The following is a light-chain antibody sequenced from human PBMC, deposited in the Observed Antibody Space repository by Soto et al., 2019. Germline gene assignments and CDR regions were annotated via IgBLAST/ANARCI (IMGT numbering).Light chain of an antibody. CDR3: QQYKSLSLT. Sequence: DIQMTQSPSTLSASVGERVTITCRASQSINNWLAWYQQKPGKAPKLLIYKTSDLESGVPSRFSGSGSGTEFSLTISSLQPDDFATYYCQQYKSLSLTFGGGTRVEVK. CDR1: QSINNW. J-gene: IGKJ4*01. CDR2: KTS. V-gene: IGKV1-5*03.